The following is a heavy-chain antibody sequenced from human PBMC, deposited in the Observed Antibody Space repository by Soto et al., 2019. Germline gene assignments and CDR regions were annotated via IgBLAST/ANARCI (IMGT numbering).Heavy chain of an antibody. V-gene: IGHV1-18*01. J-gene: IGHJ4*02. Sequence: ASVKVSCKASGYTFTSYGISWVRQAPGQGLEWMGWINAYNGNTNYAQKLQGRVTMTTDTSTSTVYMELRSLRSEDTAVYYCARGDYGDYRNIDYWGQGTLVTVSS. D-gene: IGHD4-17*01. CDR1: GYTFTSYG. CDR3: ARGDYGDYRNIDY. CDR2: INAYNGNT.